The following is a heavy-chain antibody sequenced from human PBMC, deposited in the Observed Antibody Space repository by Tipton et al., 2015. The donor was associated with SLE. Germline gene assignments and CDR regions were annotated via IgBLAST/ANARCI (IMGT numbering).Heavy chain of an antibody. CDR2: ISAYNGNT. J-gene: IGHJ3*02. CDR1: GYTFTSYG. Sequence: QSGAEVKKPGASVKVSCKASGYTFTSYGISWVRQAPGQGLEWMGWISAYNGNTNYAQKLQGRVTMTTDTSTSTACMELRSLRSDDTAVYYCAIPRGIAARDDAFDIWGQGTMVTVSS. D-gene: IGHD6-6*01. CDR3: AIPRGIAARDDAFDI. V-gene: IGHV1-18*01.